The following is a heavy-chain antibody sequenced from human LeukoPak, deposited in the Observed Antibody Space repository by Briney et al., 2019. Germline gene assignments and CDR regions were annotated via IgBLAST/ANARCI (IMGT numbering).Heavy chain of an antibody. Sequence: PSETLSHTCSVSGASISRYYWSWIRQPPGKGQEWIGYFHHSGNTNYSPSLSSRITMSVDTSKNQFSLRLNSVTAADTAICYCARRAAALDSWGQGTLVTVSS. D-gene: IGHD6-13*01. CDR2: FHHSGNT. CDR3: ARRAAALDS. V-gene: IGHV4-59*12. J-gene: IGHJ4*02. CDR1: GASISRYY.